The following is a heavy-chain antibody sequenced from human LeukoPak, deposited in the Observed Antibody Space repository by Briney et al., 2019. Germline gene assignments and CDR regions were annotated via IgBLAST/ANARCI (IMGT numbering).Heavy chain of an antibody. CDR2: ISYDGKNK. Sequence: GGSLRLSCAASGFTFSSYAMHWVRQAPGKGLEWVASISYDGKNKYYADSVKGRFTISRDNSWNTVYVQMNSLSAEDTAVYYCARDSSSWLALSVFDSWGQGTLVTVSS. D-gene: IGHD6-13*01. CDR1: GFTFSSYA. J-gene: IGHJ4*02. V-gene: IGHV3-30*04. CDR3: ARDSSSWLALSVFDS.